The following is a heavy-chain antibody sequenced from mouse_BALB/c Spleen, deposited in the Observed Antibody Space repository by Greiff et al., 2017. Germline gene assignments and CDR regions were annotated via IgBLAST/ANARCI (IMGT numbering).Heavy chain of an antibody. D-gene: IGHD4-1*01. Sequence: QVQLKESGPGLVAPSQSLSITCTVSGFSLTGYGVNWVRQPPGKGLEWLGMIWGDGSTDYNSARKSRLSISKDNTKSQVFLKMNSLQTDDTARYYCAIDQGGTGNFDYWGQGTTLTVSS. CDR3: AIDQGGTGNFDY. J-gene: IGHJ2*01. CDR2: IWGDGST. V-gene: IGHV2-6-7*01. CDR1: GFSLTGYG.